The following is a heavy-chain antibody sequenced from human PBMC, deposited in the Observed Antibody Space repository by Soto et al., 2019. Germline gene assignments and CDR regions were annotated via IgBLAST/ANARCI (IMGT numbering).Heavy chain of an antibody. D-gene: IGHD3-16*01. V-gene: IGHV1-18*01. Sequence: EASVKVSCKASGYTFTSYGISWVRQAPGQGLEWMGWISTYNGNTNYAQKLQGRVTMTTDTSTGTVYMDLRSVTSDDTAFYFCARRLRSYYYGMDVWGQGTTVTVSS. J-gene: IGHJ6*02. CDR2: ISTYNGNT. CDR1: GYTFTSYG. CDR3: ARRLRSYYYGMDV.